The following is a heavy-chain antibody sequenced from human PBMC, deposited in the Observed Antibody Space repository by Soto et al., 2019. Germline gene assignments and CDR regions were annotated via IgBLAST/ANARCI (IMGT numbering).Heavy chain of an antibody. D-gene: IGHD6-6*01. J-gene: IGHJ4*02. CDR1: GNIFTSYY. CDR2: FDPSGAGT. CDR3: ARDQTSYFFES. V-gene: IGHV1-46*01. Sequence: QVQLVQSGPEVKKPGASVKISCEASGNIFTSYYIHWVRQAPGQGLQWMGIFDPSGAGTNYAHKFEGRVTMTWDTSTSTVYLELRSLTSDDTAVYYCARDQTSYFFESWVQGTLVIVSS.